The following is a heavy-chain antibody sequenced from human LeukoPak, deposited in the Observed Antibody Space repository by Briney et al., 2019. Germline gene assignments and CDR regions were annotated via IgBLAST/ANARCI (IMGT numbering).Heavy chain of an antibody. CDR2: INSDGSST. J-gene: IGHJ1*01. CDR3: AKGSSSWYLEYSQH. V-gene: IGHV3-74*01. D-gene: IGHD6-13*01. Sequence: PGGSLRLSCAASGFTFSSYWMHWVRQAPGKGLVWVSRINSDGSSTSYADSVKGRFTISRDNSKNTLYLQMNSLRAEDTAVYYCAKGSSSWYLEYSQHWGQGTLVTVSS. CDR1: GFTFSSYW.